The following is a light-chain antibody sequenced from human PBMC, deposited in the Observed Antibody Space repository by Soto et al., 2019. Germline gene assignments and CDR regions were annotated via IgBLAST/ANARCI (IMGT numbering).Light chain of an antibody. V-gene: IGKV3-11*01. CDR2: GAS. J-gene: IGKJ4*01. CDR1: QSVSSY. Sequence: EIVLTQSPATLSLSPGERATLSCRASQSVSSYLAWYQQKPGQAPRLLIFGASNRNTGIPARFSGSGSGTDFTLTISSLEPEDFAVYYCQQRSNWPPLTFGGGTKVDIK. CDR3: QQRSNWPPLT.